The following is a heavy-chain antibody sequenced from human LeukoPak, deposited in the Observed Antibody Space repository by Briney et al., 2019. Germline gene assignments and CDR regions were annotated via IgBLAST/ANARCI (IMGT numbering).Heavy chain of an antibody. J-gene: IGHJ4*02. CDR3: ARDPSQDYYGSGSYSD. D-gene: IGHD3-10*01. CDR1: GGSISSSSYY. V-gene: IGHV4-39*07. Sequence: SETLSLTCTVSGGSISSSSYYWGWIRQPPGKGLEWIGSIYHSGSTYYNPSLKSRVTISVDTSKNQFSLKLSSVTAADTAVYYCARDPSQDYYGSGSYSDWGQGTLVTVSS. CDR2: IYHSGST.